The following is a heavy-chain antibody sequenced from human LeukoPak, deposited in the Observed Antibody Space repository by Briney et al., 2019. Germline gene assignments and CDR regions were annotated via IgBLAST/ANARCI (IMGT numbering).Heavy chain of an antibody. CDR2: IYYSGSS. CDR3: ARGNGIVVVPAAED. CDR1: GGSISSGDYY. V-gene: IGHV4-30-4*08. Sequence: SETLSLTCTVSGGSISSGDYYWSWIRQPPGKGLEWIGYIYYSGSSYYNPSLKSRVTISVDTSKNQFSLKLSSMTAADTAVYYCARGNGIVVVPAAEDWGQGTLVTVSS. J-gene: IGHJ4*02. D-gene: IGHD2-2*01.